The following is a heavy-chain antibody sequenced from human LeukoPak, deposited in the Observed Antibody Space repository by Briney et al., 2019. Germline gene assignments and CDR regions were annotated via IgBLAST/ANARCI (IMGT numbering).Heavy chain of an antibody. CDR2: IYTSGST. CDR1: GGSISSHY. Sequence: SETLSLTCTVSGGSISSHYWSWIRQPAGKGLEWIGRIYTSGSTNYNPSLKSRVTMSVDTSKNQFSLKLSSVTAADTAVYYCARDGYDFWSGHPGGAFDIWGQGTMVTVSS. V-gene: IGHV4-4*07. J-gene: IGHJ3*02. CDR3: ARDGYDFWSGHPGGAFDI. D-gene: IGHD3-3*01.